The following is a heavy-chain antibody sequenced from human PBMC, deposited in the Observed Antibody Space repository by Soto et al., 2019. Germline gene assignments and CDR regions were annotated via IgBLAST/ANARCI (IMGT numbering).Heavy chain of an antibody. CDR1: GYSFTSYW. D-gene: IGHD1-20*01. CDR2: INPGNSDT. V-gene: IGHV5-51*01. J-gene: IGHJ4*02. CDR3: ARQEDVTGTVDYSYGY. Sequence: GESLKISCKASGYSFTSYWIAWVRQTPGKGLEWMGIINPGNSDTRYSPSFQGQVTISADWPSGTTYLQLSSLKASDSGTYYCARQEDVTGTVDYSYGYWGQGTLVTVSS.